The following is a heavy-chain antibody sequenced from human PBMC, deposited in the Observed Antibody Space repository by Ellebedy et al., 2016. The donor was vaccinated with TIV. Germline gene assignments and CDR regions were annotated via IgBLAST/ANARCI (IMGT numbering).Heavy chain of an antibody. CDR2: IRQDGSDK. D-gene: IGHD2-15*01. CDR3: ARGHFSGSSCLYYYYGMDV. Sequence: GGSLRLSCAASGFTFSRYWMNWVHQAPGKGLEWVANIRQDGSDKDYVDSVKGRFTVSRDNAKNSLYLQMNSLRSVDTAVYYCARGHFSGSSCLYYYYGMDVWGQGTTVTVSS. V-gene: IGHV3-7*03. CDR1: GFTFSRYW. J-gene: IGHJ6*02.